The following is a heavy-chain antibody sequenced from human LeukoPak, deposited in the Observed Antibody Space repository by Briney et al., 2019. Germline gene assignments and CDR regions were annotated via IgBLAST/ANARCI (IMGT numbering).Heavy chain of an antibody. CDR1: GFTFDDYG. CDR3: AKAPVTTCSGAYCYPFDY. J-gene: IGHJ4*02. V-gene: IGHV3-23*01. Sequence: PGGSLRLSCAASGFTFDDYGMSWVRQGPGKGLEWVSAISVSGNTYHADSVKGRFTISRDSYKNTLYLQMNSLRAEDAAVYYCAKAPVTTCSGAYCYPFDYWGQGTLVTVSS. CDR2: ISVSGNT. D-gene: IGHD2-15*01.